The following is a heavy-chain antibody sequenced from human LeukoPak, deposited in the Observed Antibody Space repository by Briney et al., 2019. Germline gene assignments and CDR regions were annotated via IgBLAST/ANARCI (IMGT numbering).Heavy chain of an antibody. Sequence: GGSLRLSCAASGFTFSSYWMSWVRQAPGKGLEWVANIKQDGSEKYYVDSVKGRFTISRDNAKNSLYLQMSSLRAEDTAVYYCARDGIAAAVSSDYWGQGTLVTVSS. D-gene: IGHD6-13*01. CDR2: IKQDGSEK. CDR1: GFTFSSYW. CDR3: ARDGIAAAVSSDY. J-gene: IGHJ4*02. V-gene: IGHV3-7*01.